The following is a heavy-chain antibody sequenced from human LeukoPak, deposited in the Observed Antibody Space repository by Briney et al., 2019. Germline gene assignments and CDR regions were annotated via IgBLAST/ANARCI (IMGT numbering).Heavy chain of an antibody. V-gene: IGHV4-39*07. J-gene: IGHJ5*02. CDR3: ARDGRSGYEDL. Sequence: SETLSLTCTVSGGSISSSSYYWGWIRQPPGKGLEWIGSIYYSGSTYYNPSLKSRVTISIDTSKNQFSLKLTSVTAADTAIYYCARDGRSGYEDLWGPGTLVTVSS. CDR1: GGSISSSSYY. D-gene: IGHD5-12*01. CDR2: IYYSGST.